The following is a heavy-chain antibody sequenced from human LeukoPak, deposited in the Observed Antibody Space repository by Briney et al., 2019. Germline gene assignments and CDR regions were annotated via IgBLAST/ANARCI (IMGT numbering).Heavy chain of an antibody. J-gene: IGHJ6*04. V-gene: IGHV4-61*01. Sequence: PSETLSLTCTVSGGSVSSGSHYWSWIRQPPGKGLEWIAYIYSSGGTNYNASLKSRLTISLDTSRNQFSLKLSSATAADTAVYYCARATPYYYALDVWGKGTTFTVSS. CDR3: ARATPYYYALDV. CDR1: GGSVSSGSHY. CDR2: IYSSGGT.